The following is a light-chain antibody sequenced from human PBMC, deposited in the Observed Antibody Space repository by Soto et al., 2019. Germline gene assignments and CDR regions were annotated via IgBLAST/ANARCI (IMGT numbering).Light chain of an antibody. Sequence: EIVMTQSPATLSVSPGERATLSCRASQSVSSNLAWYQQKPGQAPRLLIYGASTRATGIPARFSGSGSGTPFTLPIRSLQSEDFAVYYCQQYNTWPPRPWTFGQGTTVERK. CDR3: QQYNTWPPRPWT. CDR1: QSVSSN. CDR2: GAS. J-gene: IGKJ1*01. V-gene: IGKV3-15*01.